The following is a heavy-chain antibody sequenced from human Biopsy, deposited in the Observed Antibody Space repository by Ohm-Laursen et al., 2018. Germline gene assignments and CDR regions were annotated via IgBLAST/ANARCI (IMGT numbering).Heavy chain of an antibody. CDR2: NIPILGTG. D-gene: IGHD3-9*01. V-gene: IGHV1-69*06. CDR1: GGTLITYA. CDR3: ATKLTGYFHH. J-gene: IGHJ1*01. Sequence: ASVKVSCKASGGTLITYAISWVRQAPGQGLEWLGGNIPILGTGNYAQKFQDRVTVAADTSTSTATMELRSLRSDDTAMYYCATKLTGYFHHWGQGTLVIVSS.